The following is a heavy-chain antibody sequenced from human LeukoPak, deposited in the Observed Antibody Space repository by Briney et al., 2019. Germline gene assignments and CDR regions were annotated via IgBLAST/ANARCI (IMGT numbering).Heavy chain of an antibody. J-gene: IGHJ4*02. CDR3: AKELDTMFFDY. CDR1: GFTFGRYT. D-gene: IGHD3-10*02. V-gene: IGHV3-43*01. Sequence: GGSLRLSCATSGFTFGRYTIHWVRQAPGKGLEWVSLAGWAGGTTYYSDSVRGRFTISRDSGKNSVYLQMNSLTTDDTAFYFCAKELDTMFFDYWGQGALVTVSS. CDR2: AGWAGGTT.